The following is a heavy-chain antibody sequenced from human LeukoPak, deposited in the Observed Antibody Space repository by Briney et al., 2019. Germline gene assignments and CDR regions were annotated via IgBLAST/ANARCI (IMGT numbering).Heavy chain of an antibody. Sequence: GASVTVSCKSSGYTFTSYYMYWVRQAPGQGLAWMGLINTSGGSTSYAQKFQGRVTMTRDTSTSTVYMELSSLRSEDTAVYYCARDSGMVRGTVDYWGQGTLVTVSS. CDR3: ARDSGMVRGTVDY. CDR2: INTSGGST. V-gene: IGHV1-46*01. J-gene: IGHJ4*02. D-gene: IGHD3-10*01. CDR1: GYTFTSYY.